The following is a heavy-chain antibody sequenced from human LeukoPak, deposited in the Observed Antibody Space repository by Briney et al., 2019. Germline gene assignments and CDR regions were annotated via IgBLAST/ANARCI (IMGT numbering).Heavy chain of an antibody. D-gene: IGHD1-7*01. J-gene: IGHJ3*02. CDR3: ARGNWNYKPERGAFDI. Sequence: PGESLKISCKGSGYSFTSYWIGWVRQMPGKGLEWMGITYPGDSDTRYSPSFQGQVTFSADKSISTAYLQWSSLKASDTAMYYCARGNWNYKPERGAFDIWGQGTMVTVSS. CDR2: TYPGDSDT. V-gene: IGHV5-51*03. CDR1: GYSFTSYW.